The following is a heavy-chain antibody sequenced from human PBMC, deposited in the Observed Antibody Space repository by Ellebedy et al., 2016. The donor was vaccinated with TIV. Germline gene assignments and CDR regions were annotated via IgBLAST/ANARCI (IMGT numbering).Heavy chain of an antibody. CDR2: VNPNSGYT. V-gene: IGHV1-8*01. CDR1: GYTFTSYD. J-gene: IGHJ6*03. D-gene: IGHD3-10*01. CDR3: GTPMVGDFSYYYMDV. Sequence: ASVKVSXXASGYTFTSYDIHWVLQAPGQGLEWMGWVNPNSGYTGYAQMFQGRVTMTRNTSINTAYMELRSLRSDDTAVYYCGTPMVGDFSYYYMDVWGKGTTVTVSS.